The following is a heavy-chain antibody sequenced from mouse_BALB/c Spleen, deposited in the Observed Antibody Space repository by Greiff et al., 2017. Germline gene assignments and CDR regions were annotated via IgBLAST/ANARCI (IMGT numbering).Heavy chain of an antibody. J-gene: IGHJ4*01. CDR2: ISDGGSYT. Sequence: DVMLVESGGGLVKPGGSLKLSCAASGFTFSDYYMYWVRQTPEKRLEWVATISDGGSYTYYPDSVKGRFTISRDNAKNNLYLQMSSLKSEDTAMYYCPRKGEDDYAMDYWGQGTSVTVSS. CDR1: GFTFSDYY. CDR3: PRKGEDDYAMDY. V-gene: IGHV5-4*02.